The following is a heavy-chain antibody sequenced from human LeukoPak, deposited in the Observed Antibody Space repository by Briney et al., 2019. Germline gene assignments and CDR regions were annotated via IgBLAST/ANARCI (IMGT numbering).Heavy chain of an antibody. D-gene: IGHD3-10*01. V-gene: IGHV3-30-3*01. CDR2: ISYDGSNK. Sequence: SGGSLRLSCAASGFTFSSYAMHWVRQAPGKGLEWVAVISYDGSNKYYADYVKGRFTISRDNSKNTLYLQMNSLRAEDTAVYYCAREGSDYYGSGSYYSPKPKTPLFDYWGQGTLVTVSS. CDR3: AREGSDYYGSGSYYSPKPKTPLFDY. J-gene: IGHJ4*02. CDR1: GFTFSSYA.